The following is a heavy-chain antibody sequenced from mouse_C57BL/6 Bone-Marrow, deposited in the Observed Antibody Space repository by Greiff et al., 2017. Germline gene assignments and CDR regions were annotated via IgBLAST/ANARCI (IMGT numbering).Heavy chain of an antibody. CDR2: IYPRDGST. CDR1: GYTFTDHT. V-gene: IGHV1-78*01. D-gene: IGHD2-2*01. CDR3: ARGGRYGYDWGYYYAMDY. Sequence: VQLQESDAELVKPGASVKISCKVSGYTFTDHTIHCMKQRPEQGLEWIGYIYPRDGSTKYNEKFKGKATLTADKSSSTAYMQLKSLTSEDSAVYFCARGGRYGYDWGYYYAMDYWGQGTSVTVSS. J-gene: IGHJ4*01.